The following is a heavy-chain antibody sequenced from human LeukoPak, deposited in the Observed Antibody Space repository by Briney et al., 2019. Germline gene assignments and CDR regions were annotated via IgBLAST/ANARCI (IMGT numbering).Heavy chain of an antibody. Sequence: TLSLTCSVSGYSIGSGYDWAWIRQPPGKALEWLALIYWDDDKLYSPSLKSRLTITKHTSKNQVVLTMTNMDPVDTATYYCAHLDGFQSIGVFDYWGQGTLVPVSS. J-gene: IGHJ4*02. CDR3: AHLDGFQSIGVFDY. D-gene: IGHD5-24*01. V-gene: IGHV2-5*02. CDR1: GYSIGSGY. CDR2: IYWDDDK.